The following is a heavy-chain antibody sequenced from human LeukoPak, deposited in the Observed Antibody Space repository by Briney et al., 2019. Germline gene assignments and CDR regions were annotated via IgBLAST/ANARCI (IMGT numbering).Heavy chain of an antibody. CDR3: AREGLEFYSNYGGLAH. CDR2: IYYSGST. J-gene: IGHJ4*02. CDR1: GGSISSYY. V-gene: IGHV4-59*12. D-gene: IGHD4-11*01. Sequence: SETLSLTCTVSGGSISSYYWSWIRQPPGKGLEWIGYIYYSGSTNYNPSLKSRVTISVDTSKNQFSLKLSSVTAADTAVYYCAREGLEFYSNYGGLAHWGQGTLVTVSS.